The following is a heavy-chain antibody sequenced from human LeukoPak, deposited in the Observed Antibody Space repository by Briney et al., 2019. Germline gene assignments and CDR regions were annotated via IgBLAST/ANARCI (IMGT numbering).Heavy chain of an antibody. CDR1: GFTFSSYA. J-gene: IGHJ5*02. CDR3: AKSRGRVVPALAA. CDR2: ISGSGGST. D-gene: IGHD2-15*01. V-gene: IGHV3-23*01. Sequence: GGSLRLSCAASGFTFSSYAMSWVRQAPGKGLEWVSAISGSGGSTYYADSVKGRLTIPRDNSKNTLYLQINSLRAEDTAVYYCAKSRGRVVPALAAWGQGTLVTVSS.